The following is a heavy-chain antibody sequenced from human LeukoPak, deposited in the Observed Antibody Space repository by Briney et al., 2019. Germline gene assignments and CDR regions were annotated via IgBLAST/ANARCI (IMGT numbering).Heavy chain of an antibody. CDR1: GFTFSSYA. CDR3: AREKGYYDFWSAAYYYYYMDV. J-gene: IGHJ6*03. CDR2: ISSNGGST. D-gene: IGHD3-3*01. Sequence: GGSLRLSCAASGFTFSSYAMHWVRQAPGKGLEYVSAISSNGGSTYYANSVKGRFTIPRDNSKNTLYLQMGSLRAEDMAVYYCAREKGYYDFWSAAYYYYYMDVWGKGTTVTVSS. V-gene: IGHV3-64*01.